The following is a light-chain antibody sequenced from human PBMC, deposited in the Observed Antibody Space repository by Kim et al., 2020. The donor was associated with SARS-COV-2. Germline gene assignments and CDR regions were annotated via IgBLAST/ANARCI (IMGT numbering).Light chain of an antibody. V-gene: IGKV1-5*03. CDR2: KAS. CDR3: QQYSSYSRT. CDR1: QSIDTW. J-gene: IGKJ1*01. Sequence: ASVGDRVPITCRAIQSIDTWLAWYQQKLGKAPNLLICKASTLERGVPSRFSGSGSGTEFTLTIGCLQPDDFATYYCQQYSSYSRTFGQGTKVDIK.